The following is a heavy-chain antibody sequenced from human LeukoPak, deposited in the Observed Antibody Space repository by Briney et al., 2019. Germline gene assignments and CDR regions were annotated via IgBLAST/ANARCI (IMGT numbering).Heavy chain of an antibody. CDR2: IYYSGST. CDR3: ARDSITMVRGVGFDY. J-gene: IGHJ4*02. D-gene: IGHD3-10*01. V-gene: IGHV4-59*01. CDR1: GGSISSYY. Sequence: PSETLSLTCTVSGGSISSYYWGWIRQPPGKGLEWIGYIYYSGSTNYNPSLKSRVTISVDTSKNQFSLKLSSVTAADTAVYYCARDSITMVRGVGFDYWGQGTLVTVSS.